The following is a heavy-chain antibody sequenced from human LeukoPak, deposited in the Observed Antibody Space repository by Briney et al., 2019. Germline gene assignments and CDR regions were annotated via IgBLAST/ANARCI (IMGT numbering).Heavy chain of an antibody. CDR2: ITGSGGHT. J-gene: IGHJ4*02. D-gene: IGHD3-10*01. CDR1: GFTFTTYA. CDR3: ARAKGDGSGSLGFDY. V-gene: IGHV3-23*01. Sequence: GGSLRLSCAASGFTFTTYAMSWVRQAPGKGLEWVSAITGSGGHTYYADSVKGRFTISRDNSKNTLYLQMYSLRAEDTAVYYCARAKGDGSGSLGFDYWGQGTLVTVSS.